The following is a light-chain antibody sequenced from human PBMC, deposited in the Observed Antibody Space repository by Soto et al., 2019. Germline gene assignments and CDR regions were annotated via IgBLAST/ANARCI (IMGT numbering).Light chain of an antibody. CDR3: LQYNDWPPWT. CDR1: QSVSSN. V-gene: IGKV3-15*01. CDR2: GAS. Sequence: EIVLTQSPGTLSLSPGEGATLSCRASQSVSSNLVWYQQKPGQAPRLLIYGASTRATGVPARFSGSGSGTEFTLTISSLQSEDFAVYYCLQYNDWPPWTFGQGTKVDIK. J-gene: IGKJ1*01.